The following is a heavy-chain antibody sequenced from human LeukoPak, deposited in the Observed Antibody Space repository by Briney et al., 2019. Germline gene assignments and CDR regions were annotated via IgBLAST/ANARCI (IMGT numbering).Heavy chain of an antibody. J-gene: IGHJ5*02. CDR1: GGSISSGGYF. Sequence: SETLSLTCTVSGGSISSGGYFWSWIRQHPGKGLEWIGYIYYSGSTYCNPSLKSRITMSVDTSKNQFSLRLSSVTAADTAVYYCARELDGSGSYANWFDPWGQGTLVTVSS. CDR3: ARELDGSGSYANWFDP. V-gene: IGHV4-31*03. D-gene: IGHD3-10*01. CDR2: IYYSGST.